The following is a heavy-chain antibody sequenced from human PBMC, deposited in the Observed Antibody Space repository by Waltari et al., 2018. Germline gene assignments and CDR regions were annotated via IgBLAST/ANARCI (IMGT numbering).Heavy chain of an antibody. CDR2: IYSGGST. V-gene: IGHV3-53*01. D-gene: IGHD3-22*01. CDR1: GFTVSSNY. CDR3: ARGYYSSGYYSDY. Sequence: EVQLVESGGGLIQPGGSLRLSCAASGFTVSSNYMSWVRQAPGKGLEWVSVIYSGGSTYYADSVKGRFTISRDKSKNTLYLQMNSLRAEDTAVYYCARGYYSSGYYSDYWGQGTLVTVSS. J-gene: IGHJ4*02.